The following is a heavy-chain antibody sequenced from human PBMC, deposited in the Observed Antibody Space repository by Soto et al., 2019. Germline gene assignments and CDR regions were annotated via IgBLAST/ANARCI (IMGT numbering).Heavy chain of an antibody. J-gene: IGHJ6*03. CDR2: ISSSSSYI. V-gene: IGHV3-21*01. CDR3: ARDSYGRVVVASSSDYYYYMDV. Sequence: GGSLRLSCAASGFTFSSYSMNWVRQAPGKGLEWVSSISSSSSYIYYADSVKGRFTISRDNAKNSLYLQMNSLRAEDTAVYYCARDSYGRVVVASSSDYYYYMDVWGKGTTVTVSS. D-gene: IGHD2-15*01. CDR1: GFTFSSYS.